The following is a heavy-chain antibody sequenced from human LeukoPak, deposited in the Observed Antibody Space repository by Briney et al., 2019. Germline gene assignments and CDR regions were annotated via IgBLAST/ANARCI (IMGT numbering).Heavy chain of an antibody. CDR2: IYYSGST. J-gene: IGHJ4*02. Sequence: SETLSLTCTVSGGSISSSSYYWGWIRQPPGKGLEWMGSIYYSGSTYYNPSLKSRVTISVDTSKNQFSLKLSPVTAADTAVYYCAKTTVAAHEAFDYWGQGTLVTVSS. CDR1: GGSISSSSYY. V-gene: IGHV4-39*01. D-gene: IGHD6-19*01. CDR3: AKTTVAAHEAFDY.